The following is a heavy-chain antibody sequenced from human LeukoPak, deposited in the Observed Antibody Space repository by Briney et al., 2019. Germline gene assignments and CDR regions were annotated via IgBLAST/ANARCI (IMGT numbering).Heavy chain of an antibody. D-gene: IGHD6-13*01. CDR2: ISGSGVST. V-gene: IGHV3-23*01. CDR1: GFTFTNYA. CDR3: AKGGGIAAAGIGGY. J-gene: IGHJ4*02. Sequence: GGSLRLSCTASGFTFTNYAMNWVRQAPGKGLEWVSSISGSGVSTYYADSVKGRFTISRDNSKNTLYLQMNSLRAEDTAVYYCAKGGGIAAAGIGGYWGQGTLVTVSS.